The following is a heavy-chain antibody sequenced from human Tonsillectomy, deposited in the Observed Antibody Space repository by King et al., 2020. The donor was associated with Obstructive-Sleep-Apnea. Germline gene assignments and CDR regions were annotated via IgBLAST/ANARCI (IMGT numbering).Heavy chain of an antibody. CDR1: GFTFSNYN. J-gene: IGHJ4*02. Sequence: VQLVESGGGLVKPGGSLRLSCAASGFTFSNYNVHWVRQAPGRGLEWVSSITSTSSYKHYADSLKGRFTISRDNDKNTLYIQMNSLRAEDTAIYFCARETVANYYFDYWGQGALVTVSS. V-gene: IGHV3-21*01. CDR2: ITSTSSYK. CDR3: ARETVANYYFDY. D-gene: IGHD4-23*01.